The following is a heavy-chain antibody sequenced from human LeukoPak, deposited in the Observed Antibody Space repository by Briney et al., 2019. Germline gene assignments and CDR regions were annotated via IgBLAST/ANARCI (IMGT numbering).Heavy chain of an antibody. CDR3: AKTTSDRFSSSSRYFDY. V-gene: IGHV3-23*01. CDR2: ISGSGGST. Sequence: GGSLRLSCAASGFTFSSYAMSWVRQAPGKGLEWVSAISGSGGSTYYADSVKGRFTISRDNSKNTLYLQMNSLRAEDTAVYYCAKTTSDRFSSSSRYFDYWGQGTLVTVSS. D-gene: IGHD6-6*01. J-gene: IGHJ4*02. CDR1: GFTFSSYA.